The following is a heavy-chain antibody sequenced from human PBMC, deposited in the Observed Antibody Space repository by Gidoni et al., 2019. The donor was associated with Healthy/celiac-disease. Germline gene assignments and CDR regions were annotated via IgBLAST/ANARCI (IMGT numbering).Heavy chain of an antibody. CDR3: ARGVGGSVLWD. CDR1: GFIVSDTY. V-gene: IGHV3-53*02. CDR2: IYAGGST. D-gene: IGHD3-10*01. Sequence: EVQLVETGGGLIQPGGSLRLSCAASGFIVSDTYMTWVRQAPGKGLEWVSVIYAGGSTQYADSVKGRFTISRDNSKNTVSLQMNSLRAEDTAVYYCARGVGGSVLWDWGQGTLVTVSS. J-gene: IGHJ4*02.